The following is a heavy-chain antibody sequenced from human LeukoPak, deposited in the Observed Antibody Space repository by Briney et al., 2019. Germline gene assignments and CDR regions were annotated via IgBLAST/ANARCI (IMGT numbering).Heavy chain of an antibody. CDR1: GASIDKSTYY. CDR3: ASSLLYYFDY. Sequence: SETLSLTCSVSGASIDKSTYYWGWIRQPPREGLEWIGSVYYSGSTYYNPSLKSRVTISVDTSKNQFSLKLSSVTAADTAAYYCASSLLYYFDYWGQGALVTVSS. CDR2: VYYSGST. J-gene: IGHJ4*02. V-gene: IGHV4-39*01. D-gene: IGHD3-10*01.